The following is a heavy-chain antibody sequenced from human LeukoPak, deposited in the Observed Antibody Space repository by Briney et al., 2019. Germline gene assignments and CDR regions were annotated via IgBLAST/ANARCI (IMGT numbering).Heavy chain of an antibody. Sequence: QTGGSLRLSCAASGFTFSSYWMHWVRQAPGKGLVWVSRINSDGSSTSYADSVKGRFTISRDNAKNTLYLQMNSLRAEDTAVYYCASIEDYYDSSGLDAFDIWGQGTMVTVSS. J-gene: IGHJ3*02. CDR1: GFTFSSYW. CDR3: ASIEDYYDSSGLDAFDI. V-gene: IGHV3-74*01. D-gene: IGHD3-22*01. CDR2: INSDGSST.